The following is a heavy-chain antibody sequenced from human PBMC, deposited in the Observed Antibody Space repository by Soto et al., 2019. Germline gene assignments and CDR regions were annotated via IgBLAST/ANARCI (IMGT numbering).Heavy chain of an antibody. D-gene: IGHD2-2*02. CDR2: IIPVLGTA. Sequence: QVQLVQSGAEVKKPGSSVKVSCKASGGTFSSYAISWVRQAPGQGLEWMGGIIPVLGTANYAQKFQGRVTITAVESTSTAYMEMSSLRSEDTAVYYCACATDIVVVPAAIFPPPVLYNWFDPWGQGTLVTVSS. CDR1: GGTFSSYA. V-gene: IGHV1-69*01. CDR3: ACATDIVVVPAAIFPPPVLYNWFDP. J-gene: IGHJ5*02.